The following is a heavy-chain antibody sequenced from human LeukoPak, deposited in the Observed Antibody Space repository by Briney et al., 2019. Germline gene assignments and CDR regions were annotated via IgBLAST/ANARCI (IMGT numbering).Heavy chain of an antibody. D-gene: IGHD5-12*01. J-gene: IGHJ5*02. Sequence: ASVKVSCKASGYTFTGYYMHWVRQAPGQGLEWMGWINPNSGGTNYAQKFQGRVTMTRDTSISTAYMELSRLRSDDTAVYYCARDQIGYSGYDPWFDPWGQGTLVTVSS. CDR2: INPNSGGT. CDR3: ARDQIGYSGYDPWFDP. CDR1: GYTFTGYY. V-gene: IGHV1-2*02.